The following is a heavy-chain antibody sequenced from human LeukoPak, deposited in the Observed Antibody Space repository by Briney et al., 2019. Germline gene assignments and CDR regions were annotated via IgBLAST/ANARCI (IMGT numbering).Heavy chain of an antibody. D-gene: IGHD3-16*01. CDR3: ASVSHGGSAQGPEYYYYGMDV. CDR2: IIPIFGTA. J-gene: IGHJ6*02. V-gene: IGHV1-69*01. Sequence: SVKVSCKASGGTFISYAISWVRQAPGQGLEWMGGIIPIFGTANYAQKFQGRVTITADESTSTAYMELSSLRSEDTAVYYCASVSHGGSAQGPEYYYYGMDVWGQGTTVTVSS. CDR1: GGTFISYA.